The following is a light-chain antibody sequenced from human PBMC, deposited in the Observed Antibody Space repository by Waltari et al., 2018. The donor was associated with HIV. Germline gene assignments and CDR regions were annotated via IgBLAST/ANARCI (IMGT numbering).Light chain of an antibody. CDR1: TSDVGGYNY. V-gene: IGLV2-14*01. CDR3: SSFTSDFTFV. CDR2: DVS. J-gene: IGLJ1*01. Sequence: QSALTQPASVSGSPGQSIAIACTGTTSDVGGYNYVSWFQQHPDEAPKLIIYDVSDRPSSISDRFSGSKSANTASLTISGLQPEDEADYYCSSFTSDFTFVFGTGTRVTVL.